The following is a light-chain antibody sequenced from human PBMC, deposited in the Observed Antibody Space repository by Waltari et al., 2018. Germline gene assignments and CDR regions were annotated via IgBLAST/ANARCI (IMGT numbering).Light chain of an antibody. CDR2: KAS. Sequence: DIQMTQFPATLSAFVGDRVTITCRASQSVSDWLAWFQQKPGKAPKLLIYKASTLHTGVPSRFSGSGSGSEFTLTINSLQADDFATYFCQQYDAYPYTFGQGTKLEI. CDR3: QQYDAYPYT. J-gene: IGKJ2*01. CDR1: QSVSDW. V-gene: IGKV1-5*03.